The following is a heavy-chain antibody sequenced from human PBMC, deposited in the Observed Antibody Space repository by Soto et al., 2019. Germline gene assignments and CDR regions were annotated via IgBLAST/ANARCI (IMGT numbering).Heavy chain of an antibody. D-gene: IGHD3-22*01. Sequence: VQLQESGPGLVKPSQTLSLTCTVSVRSVSSVGYYWSWIREHPGKGLEWIGYISYSGRTYYNSSLKSRVTMSVDTSKNQFSLKLSSVTAADTAVYYCTSSHYDSSPYYYYGMDVWGRGTTVTVSS. CDR3: TSSHYDSSPYYYYGMDV. CDR1: VRSVSSVGYY. V-gene: IGHV4-31*03. CDR2: ISYSGRT. J-gene: IGHJ6*02.